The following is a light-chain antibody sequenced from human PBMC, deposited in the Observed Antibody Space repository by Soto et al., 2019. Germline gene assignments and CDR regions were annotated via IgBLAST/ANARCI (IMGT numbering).Light chain of an antibody. Sequence: DIQMTQSPSTLSASVGDRVTITCRASQSMDSWVAWYQQKPGKAPKLLIYKASSLESGVPSRFSGSGSGTEFPPPISSLQPDVFATYSCKQYQRYSQFGQGTK. V-gene: IGKV1-5*03. CDR2: KAS. CDR3: KQYQRYSQ. J-gene: IGKJ1*01. CDR1: QSMDSW.